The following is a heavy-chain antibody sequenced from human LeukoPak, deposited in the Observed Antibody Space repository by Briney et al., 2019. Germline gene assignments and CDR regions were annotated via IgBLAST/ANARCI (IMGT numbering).Heavy chain of an antibody. CDR2: INHSGST. CDR3: ARRRRCSYGRGGYYYGMDV. Sequence: SETLSLTCAVYGGSFSGYYWSWIRQPPGKGLEWIGEINHSGSTNYNPSLKSRVTISVDTSKNQFSLKLSSVTAADTAVYYCARRRRCSYGRGGYYYGMDVWGQGTTVTVSS. J-gene: IGHJ6*02. D-gene: IGHD5-18*01. V-gene: IGHV4-34*01. CDR1: GGSFSGYY.